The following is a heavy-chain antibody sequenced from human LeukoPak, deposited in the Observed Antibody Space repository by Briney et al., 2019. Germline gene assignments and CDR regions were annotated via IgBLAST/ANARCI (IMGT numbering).Heavy chain of an antibody. Sequence: SETLSLTCAVYGGSFSGYYWSWIRQPPGKGLEWIGEINHSGSTNYNLSLKSRVTISVDTSKNQFSLKLSSVTAADTAVYYCARGQGGYDSSGYYYPLDYWGQGTLDTVSS. V-gene: IGHV4-34*01. CDR2: INHSGST. CDR3: ARGQGGYDSSGYYYPLDY. CDR1: GGSFSGYY. J-gene: IGHJ4*02. D-gene: IGHD3-22*01.